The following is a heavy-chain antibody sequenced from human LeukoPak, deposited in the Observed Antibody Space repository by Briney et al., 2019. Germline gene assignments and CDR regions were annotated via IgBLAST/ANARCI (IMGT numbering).Heavy chain of an antibody. Sequence: KTSQTLSLTCTVSGGSISDSTYYWSWILQPAGKRLEWIGCIYISGNTNYNPSLKSRVTISVDTSKNQLSLKLSSVTAADTAVYYCARARDRIAANWFDPWGQGTLVTVSS. CDR1: GGSISDSTYY. J-gene: IGHJ5*02. D-gene: IGHD6-13*01. CDR3: ARARDRIAANWFDP. V-gene: IGHV4-61*02. CDR2: IYISGNT.